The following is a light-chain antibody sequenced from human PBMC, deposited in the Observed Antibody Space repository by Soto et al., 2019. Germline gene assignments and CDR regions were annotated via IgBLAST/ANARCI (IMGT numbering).Light chain of an antibody. J-gene: IGKJ4*01. CDR1: QGVTTN. Sequence: EIVMTQSPATLSVSPGERATLSCRASQGVTTNLAWYQQKPGQAPRLLIYGASTRATGIPARFSGSGSGTEFTLTISSLQSVDFAVYYCQQYNTWPLSFGGGTKVVIK. CDR2: GAS. CDR3: QQYNTWPLS. V-gene: IGKV3-15*01.